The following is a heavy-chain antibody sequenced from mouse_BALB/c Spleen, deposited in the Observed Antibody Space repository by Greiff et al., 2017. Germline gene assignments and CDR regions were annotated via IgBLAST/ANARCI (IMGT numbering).Heavy chain of an antibody. CDR3: AREGYYGSSYGYFDV. V-gene: IGHV14-3*02. D-gene: IGHD1-1*01. CDR2: IDPANGNT. CDR1: GFNIKDTY. J-gene: IGHJ1*01. Sequence: EVHLVESGAELVKPGASVKLSCTASGFNIKDTYMHWVKQRPEQGLEWIGRIDPANGNTKYDPKFQGKATITADTSSNTAYLQLSSLTSEDTAVYYCAREGYYGSSYGYFDVWGAGTTVTVSS.